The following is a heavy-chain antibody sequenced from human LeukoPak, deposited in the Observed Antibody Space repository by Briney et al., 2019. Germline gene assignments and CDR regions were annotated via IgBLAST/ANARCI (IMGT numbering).Heavy chain of an antibody. CDR3: ARLAMVRGVMNYYYYMDV. D-gene: IGHD3-10*01. CDR2: INHSGST. CDR1: GGSFTDYY. J-gene: IGHJ6*03. V-gene: IGHV4-34*01. Sequence: KPSETLSLTCAVYGGSFTDYYWNWIRQPPGKGLEWIGEINHSGSTNYNPSLKSRVTISVDTSKNQFSLKLSSVTAADTAVYYCARLAMVRGVMNYYYYMDVWGKGTTVTISS.